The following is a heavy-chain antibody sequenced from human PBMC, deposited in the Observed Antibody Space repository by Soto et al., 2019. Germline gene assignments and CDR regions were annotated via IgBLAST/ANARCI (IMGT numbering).Heavy chain of an antibody. V-gene: IGHV3-21*01. Sequence: EVQLVESGGGLVKPGGSLRLSCAASGFTFSRDNMNWVRQAPGKGLEWVSSISGSSSYIHYADSVKGRFTISRDNAKNSLYLQMNSLRAEDTSVYYCARVLWFGELPYFDYWGQGTLVTVSS. J-gene: IGHJ4*02. CDR2: ISGSSSYI. CDR1: GFTFSRDN. D-gene: IGHD3-10*01. CDR3: ARVLWFGELPYFDY.